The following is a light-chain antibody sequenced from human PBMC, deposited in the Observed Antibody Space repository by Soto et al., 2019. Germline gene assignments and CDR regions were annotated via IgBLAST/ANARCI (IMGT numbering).Light chain of an antibody. Sequence: AIRMTQSPSSLSASTGDRVTITCRASQYITSYLAWYQQKPGKAPKLLIYAASTLQSGDPSRFSGSGSGTDFTLTITCLQSEDFATYYCQQYYSYPRTFGQGTKVEIK. CDR2: AAS. J-gene: IGKJ1*01. CDR1: QYITSY. V-gene: IGKV1-8*01. CDR3: QQYYSYPRT.